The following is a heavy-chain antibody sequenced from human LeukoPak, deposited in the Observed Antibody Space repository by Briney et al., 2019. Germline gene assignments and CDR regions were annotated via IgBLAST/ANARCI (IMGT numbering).Heavy chain of an antibody. CDR3: ARHPNSNWDY. J-gene: IGHJ4*02. CDR1: GFTFRNYW. CDR2: INEGGNEK. D-gene: IGHD6-13*01. V-gene: IGHV3-7*03. Sequence: PEGSLRLSCAASGFTFRNYWMSWVRQVPGKGLEWVVNINEGGNEKNYVDSVKGRFTASRDNAQNSLYLQMNSLRVEDTAVYYCARHPNSNWDYWGQGTLVTVSS.